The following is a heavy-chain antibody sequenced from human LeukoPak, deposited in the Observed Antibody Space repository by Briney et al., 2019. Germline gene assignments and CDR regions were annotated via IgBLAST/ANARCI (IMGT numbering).Heavy chain of an antibody. J-gene: IGHJ4*02. Sequence: GGSLRLSCAASGFAFSSYAIHWVRQAPGKGLEWVSFISYDGRTKYYADSVKGRLTISRDNSKNTLSLQMNSLRAEDTAIYYCARDLSEKYSIDYWGQGTLVTVSS. D-gene: IGHD2/OR15-2a*01. V-gene: IGHV3-30-3*01. CDR3: ARDLSEKYSIDY. CDR2: ISYDGRTK. CDR1: GFAFSSYA.